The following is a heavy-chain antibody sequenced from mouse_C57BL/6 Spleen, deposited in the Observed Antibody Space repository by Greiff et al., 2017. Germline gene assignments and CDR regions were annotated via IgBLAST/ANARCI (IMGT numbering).Heavy chain of an antibody. CDR1: GYSFTDYC. V-gene: IGHV1-39*01. J-gene: IGHJ3*01. CDR2: INPNNGTT. CDR3: ARDGFAFAY. D-gene: IGHD2-3*01. Sequence: EVKLQEPGPELVKPGASVKISCKASGYSFTDYCMNWVKQSNGQSLEWIGVINPNNGTTNYNQKFKGKATLTVDQSSSTAYMQLNSLTSEDSAVYDWARDGFAFAYWGQGTLVTVSA.